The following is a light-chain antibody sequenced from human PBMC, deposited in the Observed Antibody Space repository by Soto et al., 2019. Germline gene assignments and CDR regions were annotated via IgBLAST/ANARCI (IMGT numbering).Light chain of an antibody. CDR2: TAS. V-gene: IGKV1-39*01. Sequence: DIQMTQSPSSLSASVGDRVTISCRASQGTSDYLSWFQQKPGEAPKLLINTASTLQSGVPIRFSGAGSRTHFSLTISGLQPEDSATYYCQQTYSFPWTFGQGTRVDIK. CDR3: QQTYSFPWT. CDR1: QGTSDY. J-gene: IGKJ1*01.